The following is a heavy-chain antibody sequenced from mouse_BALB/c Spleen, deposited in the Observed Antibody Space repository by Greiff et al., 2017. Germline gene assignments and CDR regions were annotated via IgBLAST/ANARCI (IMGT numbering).Heavy chain of an antibody. Sequence: QVQLQQSAAELARPGASVKMSCKASGYTFTSYTMHWVKQRPGQGLEWIGYINPSSGYTEYNQKFKDKTTLTADKSSSTAYMQLSSLTSEDSAVYYCARCGPNYNYFDYWGQGTTLTVSS. CDR3: ARCGPNYNYFDY. D-gene: IGHD1-1*01. J-gene: IGHJ2*01. CDR2: INPSSGYT. CDR1: GYTFTSYT. V-gene: IGHV1-4*02.